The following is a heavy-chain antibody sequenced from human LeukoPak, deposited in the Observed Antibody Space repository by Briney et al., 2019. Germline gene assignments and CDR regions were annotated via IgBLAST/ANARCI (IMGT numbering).Heavy chain of an antibody. J-gene: IGHJ4*02. D-gene: IGHD3-10*01. V-gene: IGHV3-23*01. CDR2: LSDSGYGT. CDR1: GFTFRSYA. Sequence: GGSLRLSCAASGFTFRSYAMNWVRQAPGKGLEWVSGLSDSGYGTYYADSVKGRFTISRDNSKNTLYLQMNSLRAEDTAVYYCAKDTRGLKPYYFDHWGQGIMVTVPS. CDR3: AKDTRGLKPYYFDH.